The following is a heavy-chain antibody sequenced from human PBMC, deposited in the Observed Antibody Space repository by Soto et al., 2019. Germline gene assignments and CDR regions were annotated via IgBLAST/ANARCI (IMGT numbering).Heavy chain of an antibody. Sequence: QVQLVQSGAEVKKPGSSVKVSCKASGGTFSSYAISWVRQDPGQGLEWMGGSIPIFGTANYAQKFQGRVTITADESTSTAYMELSSLRSEDTAVYYCAHNPYSGYEKHYYYCGMDVWGQGTTFTVSS. CDR3: AHNPYSGYEKHYYYCGMDV. V-gene: IGHV1-69*01. CDR1: GGTFSSYA. CDR2: SIPIFGTA. D-gene: IGHD5-12*01. J-gene: IGHJ6*02.